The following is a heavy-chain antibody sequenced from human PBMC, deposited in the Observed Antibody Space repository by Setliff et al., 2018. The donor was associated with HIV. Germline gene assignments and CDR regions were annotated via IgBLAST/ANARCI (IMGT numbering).Heavy chain of an antibody. V-gene: IGHV1-18*01. J-gene: IGHJ4*02. D-gene: IGHD2-2*01. CDR3: ARDLVRVSAHQDDY. CDR1: GYSFINYG. Sequence: ASVKVSCKASGYSFINYGISWVRQAPGQGLEWMGWISAYNGNTNYAQKLQGRVTMTTDTSTSTAYMELRSLRSDDTAVYYCARDLVRVSAHQDDYWGQGTLVTVSS. CDR2: ISAYNGNT.